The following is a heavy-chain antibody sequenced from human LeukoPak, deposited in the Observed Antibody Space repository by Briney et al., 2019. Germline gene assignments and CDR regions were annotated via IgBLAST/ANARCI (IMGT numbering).Heavy chain of an antibody. Sequence: GGSLRLSCAASGFTFSSYGMHWVRQAPGKGLEWVAVIWYDGSNKYYADSVKDRFTISRDNSKNTLYLQMNSLRAEDTAVYYCARDQGVSMLYTYYYYGMDVWGQGTTVTVSS. CDR2: IWYDGSNK. V-gene: IGHV3-33*01. CDR1: GFTFSSYG. J-gene: IGHJ6*02. D-gene: IGHD2-8*01. CDR3: ARDQGVSMLYTYYYYGMDV.